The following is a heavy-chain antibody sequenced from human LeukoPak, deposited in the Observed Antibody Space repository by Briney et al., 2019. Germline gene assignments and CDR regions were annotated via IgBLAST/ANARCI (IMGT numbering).Heavy chain of an antibody. J-gene: IGHJ4*02. CDR1: GGSISSYY. Sequence: SETLSLTCTVSGGSISSYYWSWIRQPPGKGLEWIGYIYYSGSTNYNPSLKSRVTISVDTSKNQFSLKLSSVTAADTAVYYRARNWNDFDYWGQGTLVTVSS. D-gene: IGHD1-1*01. CDR2: IYYSGST. CDR3: ARNWNDFDY. V-gene: IGHV4-59*01.